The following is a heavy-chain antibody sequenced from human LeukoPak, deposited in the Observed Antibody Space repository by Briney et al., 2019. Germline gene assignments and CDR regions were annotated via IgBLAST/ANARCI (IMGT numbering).Heavy chain of an antibody. CDR2: ISSSGSTI. CDR3: ARSPIGGIPHFDY. J-gene: IGHJ4*02. V-gene: IGHV3-48*03. CDR1: GFTFSSYE. Sequence: GGSLRLSCAASGFTFSSYETNWVRQAPGKGLEWVSYISSSGSTIYYADSVKGRFTISRDNAKNSLYLQMNSLRAEDTAVYYCARSPIGGIPHFDYWGQGTLVTVSS. D-gene: IGHD1-14*01.